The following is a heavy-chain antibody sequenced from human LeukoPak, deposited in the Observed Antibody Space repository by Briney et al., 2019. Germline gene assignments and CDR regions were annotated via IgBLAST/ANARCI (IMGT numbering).Heavy chain of an antibody. Sequence: ASVKVSCKASGYTFTSYGISWVRQAPGQGLEWMGWISTYNADTNYAQKFQGRVTMTTDTSTTTAYMELRSLRSDDTAVYYCASHVWFGDRNWFDPWGQGTLVTVSS. CDR1: GYTFTSYG. D-gene: IGHD3-10*01. V-gene: IGHV1-18*01. CDR2: ISTYNADT. J-gene: IGHJ5*02. CDR3: ASHVWFGDRNWFDP.